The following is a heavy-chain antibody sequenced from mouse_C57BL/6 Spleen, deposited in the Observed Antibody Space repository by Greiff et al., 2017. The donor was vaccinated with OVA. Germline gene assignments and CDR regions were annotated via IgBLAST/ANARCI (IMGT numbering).Heavy chain of an antibody. Sequence: QVQLQQPGAELVKPGASVKMSCKASGYTFPSYWITWVKQRPGQGLEWIGDIYPGSGSTNYNEKFKSQATLTVDTSSSTAYMQLSSLTSEDSAVDYCARPYDYGGAWFAYWGQGTLVTVSA. D-gene: IGHD2-4*01. CDR2: IYPGSGST. J-gene: IGHJ3*01. V-gene: IGHV1-55*01. CDR1: GYTFPSYW. CDR3: ARPYDYGGAWFAY.